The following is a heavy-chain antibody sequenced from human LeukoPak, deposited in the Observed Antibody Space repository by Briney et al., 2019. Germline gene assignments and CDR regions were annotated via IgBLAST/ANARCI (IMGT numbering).Heavy chain of an antibody. D-gene: IGHD6-19*01. V-gene: IGHV1-69*04. CDR3: AIRRRSGWPFDF. J-gene: IGHJ4*02. CDR2: IIPIFGIA. CDR1: GGTFSSYA. Sequence: GASVKVSCKASGGTFSSYAISWVRQAPGQGLEWMGRIIPIFGIANYAQKFQGRVTLTRDTSISTAYMELSSLRSDDTAVYFCAIRRRSGWPFDFWGQGSLVTVSS.